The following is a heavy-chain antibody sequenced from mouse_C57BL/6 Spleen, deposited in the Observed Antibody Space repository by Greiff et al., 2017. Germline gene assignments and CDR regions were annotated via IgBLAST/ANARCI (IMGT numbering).Heavy chain of an antibody. CDR2: INPYNGGT. D-gene: IGHD2-4*01. J-gene: IGHJ3*01. V-gene: IGHV1-19*01. CDR3: AEIYYDYEFAY. CDR1: GYTFTDYY. Sequence: EVQLQQSGPVLVKPGASVKMSCKASGYTFTDYYMNWVKQSHGKSLEWIGVINPYNGGTSYNQKFKGKATLTVDKSSSTAYMELNSLTSEDSAVYYCAEIYYDYEFAYWGQGTLVTVSA.